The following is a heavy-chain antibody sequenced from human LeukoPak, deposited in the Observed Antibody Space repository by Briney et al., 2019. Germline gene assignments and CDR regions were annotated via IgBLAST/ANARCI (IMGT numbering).Heavy chain of an antibody. D-gene: IGHD3-3*01. Sequence: GGSLRLSCAASGFTFSDYYMSWIRQAPGKGLEWVSYISSSGSTIYYADSVKGRFTISRDNAKNSLYLQMNSLRAEDTAVYYYARGPQYYDFWSGYSPWGQGTLVTVSS. CDR1: GFTFSDYY. CDR2: ISSSGSTI. V-gene: IGHV3-11*01. J-gene: IGHJ5*02. CDR3: ARGPQYYDFWSGYSP.